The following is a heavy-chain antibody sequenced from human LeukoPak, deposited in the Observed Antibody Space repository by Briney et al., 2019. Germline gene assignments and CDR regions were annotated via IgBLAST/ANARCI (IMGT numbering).Heavy chain of an antibody. J-gene: IGHJ5*02. D-gene: IGHD6-19*01. CDR2: INPNSGGT. V-gene: IGHV1-2*02. CDR1: GYTFTGYY. CDR3: ASLGGGFSGWYDWFDP. Sequence: GASVKVSCKASGYTFTGYYMHWVRQAPGQGLEWMGWINPNSGGTNYAQKFQGRVTMTRDTSISTAYLELSRLRSDDTAVYYCASLGGGFSGWYDWFDPWGQGTLVTVSS.